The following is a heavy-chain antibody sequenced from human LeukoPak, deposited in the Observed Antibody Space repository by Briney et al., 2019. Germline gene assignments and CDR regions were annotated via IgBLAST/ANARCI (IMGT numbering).Heavy chain of an antibody. J-gene: IGHJ4*02. CDR3: ARVQYSSGWYGAGNFDY. Sequence: SQTLSLTCAISGDSVSSNSAAWNWIRQSPSRGLEWLGRTYYRSKWYNDYAVSVKSRITINPDTSKNQFSLQLNSVTPEDTAVYYCARVQYSSGWYGAGNFDYWGQGTLVTVSS. CDR1: GDSVSSNSAA. CDR2: TYYRSKWYN. V-gene: IGHV6-1*01. D-gene: IGHD6-19*01.